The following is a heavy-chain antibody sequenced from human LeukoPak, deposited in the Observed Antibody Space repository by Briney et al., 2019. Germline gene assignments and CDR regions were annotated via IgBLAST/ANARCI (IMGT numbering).Heavy chain of an antibody. V-gene: IGHV3-7*01. CDR3: ARDATYWTNGVCYTRFDY. Sequence: TGGSLRLSCAASGFTFTSHWMSWVRQAPGKGLEWVARMSLDGSEKYYVDSVKGRFTISRDNAKTSRYLEMNSLRAEDTAAYYCARDATYWTNGVCYTRFDYWGQGTLVTVSS. CDR2: MSLDGSEK. D-gene: IGHD2-8*01. J-gene: IGHJ4*02. CDR1: GFTFTSHW.